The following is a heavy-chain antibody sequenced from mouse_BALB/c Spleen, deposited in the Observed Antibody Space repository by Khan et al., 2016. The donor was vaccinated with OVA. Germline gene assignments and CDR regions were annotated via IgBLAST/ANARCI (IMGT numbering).Heavy chain of an antibody. V-gene: IGHV2-9*02. CDR3: AGEYSYGNYYAMGY. CDR2: IWAGGST. J-gene: IGHJ4*01. CDR1: GYSLSTYG. Sequence: QVQLKESGPGLVEPSQSLSITCTVSGYSLSTYGVHWVRQPPGKGLEWLGVIWAGGSTNYNSALMSRLSISKDNSTSQVSFQMNSLLIDDTAMDDGAGEYSYGNYYAMGYWGQGTPVTVSS. D-gene: IGHD2-1*01.